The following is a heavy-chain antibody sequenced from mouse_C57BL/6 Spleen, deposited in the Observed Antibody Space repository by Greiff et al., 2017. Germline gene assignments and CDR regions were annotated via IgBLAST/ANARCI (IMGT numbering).Heavy chain of an antibody. Sequence: VQLQQPGAELVRPGSSVKLSCKASGYTFTSYWMHWVKQRPIQGLEWIGNIDPSDSETHYNQKFKDKATLTVDKSSSTAYMQLSSLTSEDSAVYYCARGDGSSLAWFAYWGQGTLVTVSA. D-gene: IGHD1-1*01. CDR1: GYTFTSYW. CDR3: ARGDGSSLAWFAY. CDR2: IDPSDSET. J-gene: IGHJ3*01. V-gene: IGHV1-52*01.